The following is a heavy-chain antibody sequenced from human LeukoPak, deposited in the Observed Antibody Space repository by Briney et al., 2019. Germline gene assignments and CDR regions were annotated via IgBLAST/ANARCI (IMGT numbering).Heavy chain of an antibody. V-gene: IGHV3-33*01. J-gene: IGHJ4*02. CDR1: GFTFGSYG. D-gene: IGHD3-22*01. CDR3: ARDPEFYDSSGYPGY. CDR2: IWYDGSNK. Sequence: GGSLRLPCAASGFTFGSYGMHWVRQAPGKGLEWVAVIWYDGSNKYYADSVKGRFTISRDNSKNTLYLQMNSLRAEDTAVYYCARDPEFYDSSGYPGYWGQGTLVTVSS.